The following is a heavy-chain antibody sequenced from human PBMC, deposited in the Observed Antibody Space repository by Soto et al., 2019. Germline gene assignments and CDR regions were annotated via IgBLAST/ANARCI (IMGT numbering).Heavy chain of an antibody. CDR1: GYTFTNYY. Sequence: GASVKVSCKASGYTFTNYYIHWVRQAPGQGPEWMGIINPSDGRTTYTQKFQGRVTMIRDTSTSTVYMELSSLTSEDTAVYYCARNGRGDRMFDYWGQGTLVTVSS. D-gene: IGHD2-15*01. CDR2: INPSDGRT. V-gene: IGHV1-46*01. CDR3: ARNGRGDRMFDY. J-gene: IGHJ4*02.